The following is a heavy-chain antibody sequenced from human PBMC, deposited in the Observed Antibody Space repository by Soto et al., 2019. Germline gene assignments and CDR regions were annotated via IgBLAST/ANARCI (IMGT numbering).Heavy chain of an antibody. V-gene: IGHV4-61*01. CDR1: GGSVSSGSYY. Sequence: QVQLQESGPGLVKPSETLSLTCTVSGGSVSSGSYYWSWIRQPPGKGLEWIGYIYYSGSTNYNPSRTSRVTISVDTSKNQFSLKLSSVTAADTAVYYCARALQPEMGIDYWGQGTLVTVSS. J-gene: IGHJ4*02. CDR2: IYYSGST. CDR3: ARALQPEMGIDY. D-gene: IGHD7-27*01.